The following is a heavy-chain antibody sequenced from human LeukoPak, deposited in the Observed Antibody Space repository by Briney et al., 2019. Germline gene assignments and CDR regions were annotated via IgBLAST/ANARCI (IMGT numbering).Heavy chain of an antibody. J-gene: IGHJ6*03. Sequence: PGGSLRLSCADPGFTFSGNWMSWVRQSPGKGLVWVSDISTDGSIIRYGDSVKGRFTISRDKAKNTLYLQMYSLTAEDTGVYYCARYLYAFALDVWGKGTTVTVS. CDR2: ISTDGSII. CDR3: ARYLYAFALDV. V-gene: IGHV3-74*01. CDR1: GFTFSGNW. D-gene: IGHD2-8*01.